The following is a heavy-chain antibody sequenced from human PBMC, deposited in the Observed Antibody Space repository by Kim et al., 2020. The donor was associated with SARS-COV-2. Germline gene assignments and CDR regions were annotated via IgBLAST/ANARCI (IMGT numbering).Heavy chain of an antibody. CDR3: AKDSEITFGGVIGGSYFDY. V-gene: IGHV3-23*01. CDR1: GFTFSSYA. D-gene: IGHD3-16*02. Sequence: RGSPRLSCAASGFTFSSYAMSWVRQAPGKGLEWVSAISGSGGSTYYADSVKGRFTISRDNSKNTLYLQMNSLRAEDTAVYYCAKDSEITFGGVIGGSYFDYWGQGTLVTVSS. J-gene: IGHJ4*02. CDR2: ISGSGGST.